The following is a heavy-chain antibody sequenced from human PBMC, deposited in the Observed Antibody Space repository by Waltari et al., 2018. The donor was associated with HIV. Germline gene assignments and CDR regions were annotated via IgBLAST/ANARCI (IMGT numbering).Heavy chain of an antibody. V-gene: IGHV3-23*01. CDR1: GFTFSSYA. CDR2: ISGSGGST. Sequence: EVQLLESGGGLVQPGGSLRLSCAASGFTFSSYAMSWVRQAPGKGLEWVSAISGSGGSTYYADSVKGRFTISRDNSKNTLYLQMNSLRAEDTAVYYCANCRTSSGWLGYYYYGMDVWGQGTTVTVSS. J-gene: IGHJ6*02. D-gene: IGHD6-19*01. CDR3: ANCRTSSGWLGYYYYGMDV.